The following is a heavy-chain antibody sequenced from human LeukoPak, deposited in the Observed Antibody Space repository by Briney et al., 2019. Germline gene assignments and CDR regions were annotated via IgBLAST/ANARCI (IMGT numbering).Heavy chain of an antibody. D-gene: IGHD2-15*01. V-gene: IGHV1-69*13. Sequence: WASVKVSCKASGGTFSSYAISWVRQAPGQGLEWMGGIIPIFGTANYAQKFQGRVTITADESTSTAYMELSSLRSEDTAVYYCARDEYCSGGSRYSLDYWGQGTLVTVSS. J-gene: IGHJ4*02. CDR1: GGTFSSYA. CDR2: IIPIFGTA. CDR3: ARDEYCSGGSRYSLDY.